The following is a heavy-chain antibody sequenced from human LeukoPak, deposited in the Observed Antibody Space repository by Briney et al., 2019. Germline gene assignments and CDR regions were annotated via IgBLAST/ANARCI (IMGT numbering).Heavy chain of an antibody. D-gene: IGHD1-26*01. CDR3: AKDQDPYSGSYDYFDY. CDR1: GFTFSDYY. V-gene: IGHV3-11*01. Sequence: GGSLRLSCAASGFTFSDYYMSWIRQAPGKGLEWVSYISSSGSTIYYADSVKGRFTISRDNSKNTLYLQMNSLRAEDTAVYYCAKDQDPYSGSYDYFDYWGQGTLVTVSS. J-gene: IGHJ4*02. CDR2: ISSSGSTI.